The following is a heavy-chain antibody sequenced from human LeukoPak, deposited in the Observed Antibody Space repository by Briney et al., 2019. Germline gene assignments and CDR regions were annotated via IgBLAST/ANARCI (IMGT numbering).Heavy chain of an antibody. CDR3: ARVDLSYYYDSSGYYGAYFDY. V-gene: IGHV1-2*02. Sequence: ASMKVSCKASGYTFTRDYMHWGRQAPGQGLEWMGWINPNNGGTNYAQKFQGRVTMTRDTSISTAYMELSRLRSDDTAVYYCARVDLSYYYDSSGYYGAYFDYWGQGTLVTVSS. CDR1: GYTFTRDY. CDR2: INPNNGGT. J-gene: IGHJ4*02. D-gene: IGHD3-22*01.